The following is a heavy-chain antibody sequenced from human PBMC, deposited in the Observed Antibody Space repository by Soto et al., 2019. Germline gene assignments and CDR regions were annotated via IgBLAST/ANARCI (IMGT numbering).Heavy chain of an antibody. CDR2: ITSSNTYI. CDR3: ARDTNYYASGSGVDF. CDR1: GFTFSSYS. Sequence: EVQLVESGGGLVKPGGSLRLSCVASGFTFSSYSMSWVRQAPGEGLQWVSSITSSNTYINYGDSVKGRFAISRGNAKNSLYLQMNSLRAEDTAVYFCARDTNYYASGSGVDFWGQGTLVTVSS. J-gene: IGHJ4*02. D-gene: IGHD3-10*01. V-gene: IGHV3-21*02.